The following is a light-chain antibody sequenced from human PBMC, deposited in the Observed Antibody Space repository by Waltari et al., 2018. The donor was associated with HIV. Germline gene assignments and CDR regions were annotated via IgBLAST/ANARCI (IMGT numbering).Light chain of an antibody. J-gene: IGLJ2*01. Sequence: QSVLTQPPSASGTPGQRATISCFGSNSNICRNYVYWYQQLPGMAPKLLIYKNNQRPSGVPDRFSGSKSGTSASLAISGLRSEDEADYYCAAWDDRLNLVFGGGTKLTVL. CDR1: NSNICRNY. CDR2: KNN. CDR3: AAWDDRLNLV. V-gene: IGLV1-47*01.